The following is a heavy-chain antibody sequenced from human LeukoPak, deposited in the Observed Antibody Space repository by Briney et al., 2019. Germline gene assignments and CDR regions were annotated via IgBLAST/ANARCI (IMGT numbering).Heavy chain of an antibody. CDR3: ARDLDGDYVGRKNDY. J-gene: IGHJ4*02. V-gene: IGHV3-9*01. CDR2: ISWNSGSI. CDR1: GFTFDDYA. Sequence: GGSLRLSCAASGFTFDDYAMHWVRQAPGKGLEWVSGISWNSGSIGYADSVKGRFTISRDNAKNSLYLQMNSLRSEDTAVYYCARDLDGDYVGRKNDYWGQGTLVTVSS. D-gene: IGHD4-17*01.